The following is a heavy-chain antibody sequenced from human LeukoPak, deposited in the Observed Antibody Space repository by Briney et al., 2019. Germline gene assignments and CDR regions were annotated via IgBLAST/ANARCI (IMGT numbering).Heavy chain of an antibody. V-gene: IGHV4-39*07. CDR1: GDSISNSNYY. CDR2: IYYSGTT. Sequence: SETLSLTCTVSGDSISNSNYYWGWIRQPPGKGLEWIGTIYYSGTTYYNPSLKSRVTISVDKSKNQFSLKLSSVTAADTAVYYCARERDYYDSSGYHNYFDYWGQGTLVTVSS. D-gene: IGHD3-22*01. CDR3: ARERDYYDSSGYHNYFDY. J-gene: IGHJ4*02.